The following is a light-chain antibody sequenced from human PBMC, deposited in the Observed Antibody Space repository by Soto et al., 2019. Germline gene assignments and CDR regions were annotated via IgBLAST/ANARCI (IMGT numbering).Light chain of an antibody. V-gene: IGKV1-27*01. CDR3: QKDHSAPVT. Sequence: DIQMTQSPSSLSASVGDRVTITCRASQGISNYLAWYQQKPGKVPKLLIYAASTLQSGVPSRFSGSGSGTDFTLTINQLQAEGVATYFCQKDHSAPVTFGPGTKVAI. CDR2: AAS. J-gene: IGKJ3*01. CDR1: QGISNY.